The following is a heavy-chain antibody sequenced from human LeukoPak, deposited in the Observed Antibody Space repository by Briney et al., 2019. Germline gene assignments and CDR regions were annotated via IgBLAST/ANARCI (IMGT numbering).Heavy chain of an antibody. CDR3: ARVDRFYYYMDV. CDR2: IYTSGST. D-gene: IGHD3-22*01. J-gene: IGHJ6*03. Sequence: SGTLPLTCTVSGGSISSYYWSWIRQPPGKGLEWIGYIYTSGSTNYNPSLKSRVTVSVDTSKNQFSLKLSSVTAADTAVYYCARVDRFYYYMDVWGKGTTVTVSS. V-gene: IGHV4-4*09. CDR1: GGSISSYY.